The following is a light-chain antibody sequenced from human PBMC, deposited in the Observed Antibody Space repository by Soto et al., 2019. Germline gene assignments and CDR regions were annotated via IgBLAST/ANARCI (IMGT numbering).Light chain of an antibody. CDR1: QSIGNY. Sequence: DIQMTQSPSFLSASVGDRVTITCRASQSIGNYLNWYQCKPGEAPKVLIFAAATVQRGVPSRFSGSGSGTDFTLTISNLQPDDFAIYYCQQSHSPPWTFGQGTRVDIK. CDR3: QQSHSPPWT. J-gene: IGKJ1*01. CDR2: AAA. V-gene: IGKV1-39*01.